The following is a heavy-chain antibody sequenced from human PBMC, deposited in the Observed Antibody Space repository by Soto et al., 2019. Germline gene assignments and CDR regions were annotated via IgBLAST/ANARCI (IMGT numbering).Heavy chain of an antibody. CDR1: GYTFTSYG. V-gene: IGHV1-18*01. CDR2: ISAYNGNT. Sequence: ASVKVSCKASGYTFTSYGISWVRQAPGQGLEWMGWISAYNGNTNYAQKLQGRVTMTTDTSTSTAYMELRSLRSDDTAVYYCARESVRYFDWPKDAFDIWRQGTMVTV. D-gene: IGHD3-9*01. CDR3: ARESVRYFDWPKDAFDI. J-gene: IGHJ3*02.